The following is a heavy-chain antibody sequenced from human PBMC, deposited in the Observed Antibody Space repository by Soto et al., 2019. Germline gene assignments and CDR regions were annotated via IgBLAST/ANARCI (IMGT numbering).Heavy chain of an antibody. CDR2: ISAYNGNT. CDR3: ASAPEIFDY. J-gene: IGHJ4*02. V-gene: IGHV1-18*01. CDR1: GYTFTSYG. Sequence: QVQLVQSGAEVKKPGASVKVSCKASGYTFTSYGISWVRQAPGQGLEWMGWISAYNGNTNYAQKLQGRVTMTTDTPPRQAYMGLGSLRSEDTAVYYCASAPEIFDYGGQGTLVPVSP.